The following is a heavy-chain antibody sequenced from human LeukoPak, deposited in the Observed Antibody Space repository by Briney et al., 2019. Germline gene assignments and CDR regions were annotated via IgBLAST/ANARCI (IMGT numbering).Heavy chain of an antibody. CDR2: IYYSGST. D-gene: IGHD1-26*01. CDR3: ARGGATRGYNWFDP. Sequence: SETLSLTCTVSGGSISSSSYYWGWIRQPPGKGLEWIGSIYYSGSTYYNPSLKSRVTISVDTSKNQFSLKLSSVTAADTAVYYCARGGATRGYNWFDPWGQGTLVTVSS. J-gene: IGHJ5*02. V-gene: IGHV4-39*07. CDR1: GGSISSSSYY.